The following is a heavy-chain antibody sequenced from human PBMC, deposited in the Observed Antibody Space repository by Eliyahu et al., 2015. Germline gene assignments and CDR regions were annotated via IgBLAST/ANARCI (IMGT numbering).Heavy chain of an antibody. CDR1: GXTXSGNY. CDR3: ARGRSLSYGSASLEY. V-gene: IGHV3-66*01. CDR2: IYSGGETT. J-gene: IGHJ4*01. Sequence: EVQLVESGGGLVQPGXSLRLSXXASGXTXSGNYMNWVRQAPGKGLEWVSIIYSGGETTHYADAVKDRFTISRDSSQNAVFLQMNSLRAEDTAVYYCARGRSLSYGSASLEYWGRGILVTVAS. D-gene: IGHD3-10*01.